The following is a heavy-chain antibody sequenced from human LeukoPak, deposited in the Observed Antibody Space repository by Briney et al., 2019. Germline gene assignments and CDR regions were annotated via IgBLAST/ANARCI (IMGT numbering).Heavy chain of an antibody. D-gene: IGHD3-10*01. CDR1: GGSISSGSYY. J-gene: IGHJ4*02. CDR2: TYHSGST. Sequence: PSETLSLTCTVSGGSISSGSYYWSWIRQPPGRGLEWIGHTYHSGSTYYNASLEGRVTISIDRSTNQFSLKLTSVTAADTAVYFCARGAESLILGSGSLSEENYFDYWGQGALVTVSS. CDR3: ARGAESLILGSGSLSEENYFDY. V-gene: IGHV4-30-2*01.